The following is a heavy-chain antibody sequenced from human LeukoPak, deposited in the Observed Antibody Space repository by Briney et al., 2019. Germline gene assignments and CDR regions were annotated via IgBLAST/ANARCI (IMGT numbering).Heavy chain of an antibody. D-gene: IGHD3-22*01. CDR1: GGSISSYY. V-gene: IGHV4-59*08. CDR3: ARSFYSDSSVPPGY. CDR2: IYYSGST. Sequence: SETLSLTCTVSGGSISSYYWSWIRQPPGKELEWIGYIYYSGSTNYNPSLKSRVTISVDTSKNQFSLKLSSVTAAYTAVYYCARSFYSDSSVPPGYWGQGTLVTVSS. J-gene: IGHJ4*02.